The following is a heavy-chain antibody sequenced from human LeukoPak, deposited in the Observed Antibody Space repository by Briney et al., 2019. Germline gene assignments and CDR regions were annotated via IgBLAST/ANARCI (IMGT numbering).Heavy chain of an antibody. CDR1: GYTFTSYG. D-gene: IGHD6-19*01. J-gene: IGHJ4*02. Sequence: ASVKVPCKASGYTFTSYGISWVRQAPGQGLEWMGWISAYNGNTNYAQRLQGRVTMTTDTSTSTAYMELRSLRSDDTAVYYCARDRRVAVAENFDYWGQGTLVTVSS. CDR3: ARDRRVAVAENFDY. CDR2: ISAYNGNT. V-gene: IGHV1-18*01.